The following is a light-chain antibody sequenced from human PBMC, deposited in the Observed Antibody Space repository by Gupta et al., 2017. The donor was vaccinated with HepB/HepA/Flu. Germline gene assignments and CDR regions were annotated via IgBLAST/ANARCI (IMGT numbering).Light chain of an antibody. Sequence: QSVLTPPPSLSGAPGHRVTISCTGSNSNIGAGYDVHWYQHLPGTAPKLLIFGDTNRPSGVPDRFSGSKSGTSASLAITGLQAEDEADYYCHSYDSSVTGWVFGGGTRLTVL. CDR2: GDT. J-gene: IGLJ3*02. CDR1: NSNIGAGYD. V-gene: IGLV1-40*01. CDR3: HSYDSSVTGWV.